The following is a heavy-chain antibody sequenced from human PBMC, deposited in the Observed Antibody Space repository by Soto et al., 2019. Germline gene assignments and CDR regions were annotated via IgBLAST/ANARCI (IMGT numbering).Heavy chain of an antibody. Sequence: QITLKESGPPLVKPTQNLTLTCTFSVFSLSTRGAGVSWICQPPGKALEWLALIYWDDDKRYSPSLKSRLTTTNDASKNQVDLTMANKYAVYTSTYCCARLNYEMLTGQDAFDIWGQEMMVTVSS. CDR2: IYWDDDK. V-gene: IGHV2-5*02. J-gene: IGHJ3*02. D-gene: IGHD3-9*01. CDR3: ARLNYEMLTGQDAFDI. CDR1: VFSLSTRGAG.